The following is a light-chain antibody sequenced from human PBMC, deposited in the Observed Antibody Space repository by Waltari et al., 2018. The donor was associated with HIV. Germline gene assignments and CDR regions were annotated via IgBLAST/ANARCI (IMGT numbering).Light chain of an antibody. CDR1: TSDVGGYNS. J-gene: IGLJ2*01. V-gene: IGLV2-14*03. CDR3: SSYTSRDTVV. CDR2: EVT. Sequence: QSALTQPASVSGSPGQSITISCTGTTSDVGGYNSVSWYQQHPAKAPKLVILEVTKRPSGVSNRFSGSKSGNTASLTISGLQAEDEAYYYCSSYTSRDTVVFGGGTKVTVL.